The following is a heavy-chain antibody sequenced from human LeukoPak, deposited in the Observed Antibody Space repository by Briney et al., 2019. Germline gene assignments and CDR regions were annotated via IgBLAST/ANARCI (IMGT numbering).Heavy chain of an antibody. J-gene: IGHJ4*02. CDR3: ARDGDWATYYLDY. CDR1: GFTFSSYS. D-gene: IGHD5-12*01. V-gene: IGHV3-21*01. CDR2: ISSSSSYI. Sequence: GGSLRLSCAASGFTFSSYSMNWVRQAPGKGLEWVSSISSSSSYIYYADSVKGRFTISRDNAKNSLYLQMNSLRAEDTAVYYCARDGDWATYYLDYWGQGTLVTVSS.